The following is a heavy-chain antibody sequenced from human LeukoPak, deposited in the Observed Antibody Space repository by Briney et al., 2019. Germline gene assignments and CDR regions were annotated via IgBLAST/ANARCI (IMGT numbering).Heavy chain of an antibody. V-gene: IGHV3-7*01. CDR3: AREYSGYDGDAFDM. J-gene: IGHJ3*02. CDR2: IKQDGTEK. Sequence: GGSLRLSCAASGFTFSSYWMSWVRQAPGKGLEWVANIKQDGTEKYYVDSVRGRFTISRDNAKNSLYLQMNSLRAEDTAVYYCAREYSGYDGDAFDMWGQGTMVTVSS. D-gene: IGHD5-12*01. CDR1: GFTFSSYW.